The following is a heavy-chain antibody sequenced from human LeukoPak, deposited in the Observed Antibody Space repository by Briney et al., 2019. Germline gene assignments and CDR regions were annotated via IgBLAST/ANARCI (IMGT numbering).Heavy chain of an antibody. J-gene: IGHJ4*02. CDR2: ISYDGSNK. D-gene: IGHD1-26*01. V-gene: IGHV3-30-3*01. CDR1: GFTFSSYA. Sequence: GGSLRLSCAASGFTFSSYAMHWVRQAPGKGLEWVAVISYDGSNKYYADSVKGRFTISRDNSKNTLYLQMSSLRAEDTAVYYCARDSRSGSYCDYWGQGTLVTVSS. CDR3: ARDSRSGSYCDY.